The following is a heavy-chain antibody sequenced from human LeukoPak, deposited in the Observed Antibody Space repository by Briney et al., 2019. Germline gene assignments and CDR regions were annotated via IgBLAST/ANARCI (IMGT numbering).Heavy chain of an antibody. J-gene: IGHJ4*02. V-gene: IGHV3-30-3*01. Sequence: GGSLRLSCAASGFTFSTYAMHWVRQGPGKGLEWVAIISYDGSNKYYADSVKGRFTISRDNAKNSQYLQMTSLRAEDTAVYYCARSSGSYRPFDSWGQGTLVTVSS. D-gene: IGHD3-22*01. CDR3: ARSSGSYRPFDS. CDR2: ISYDGSNK. CDR1: GFTFSTYA.